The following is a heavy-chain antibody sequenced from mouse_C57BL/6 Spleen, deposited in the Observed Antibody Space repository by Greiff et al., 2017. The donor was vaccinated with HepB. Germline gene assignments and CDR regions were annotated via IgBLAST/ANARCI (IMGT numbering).Heavy chain of an antibody. Sequence: VNVVESGAELMKPGASVKLSCKATGYTFSGYWIEWVKQRPGHGLEWIGEILPGSGSTNYNEKFKGKATFTADTSSNTAYMQLSSLTTEDSAIYYCARLGYSNYSYFDYWGQGTTLTVSS. CDR2: ILPGSGST. CDR1: GYTFSGYW. CDR3: ARLGYSNYSYFDY. D-gene: IGHD2-5*01. J-gene: IGHJ2*01. V-gene: IGHV1-9*01.